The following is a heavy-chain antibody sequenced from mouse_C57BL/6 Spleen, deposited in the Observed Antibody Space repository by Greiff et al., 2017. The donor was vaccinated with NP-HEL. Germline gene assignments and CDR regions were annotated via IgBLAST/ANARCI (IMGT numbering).Heavy chain of an antibody. CDR1: GYTFTSYW. CDR3: ARAGSSGSWFAY. V-gene: IGHV1-52*01. Sequence: QVQLQQPGAELVRPGSSVKLSCKASGYTFTSYWMHWVKQRPIQGLEWIGNIDPSDSETHYNQKFKDKATLTVDKSSSTAYMQLSSLTSEDSAVYYCARAGSSGSWFAYWGQGTLVTVSA. CDR2: IDPSDSET. D-gene: IGHD3-2*02. J-gene: IGHJ3*01.